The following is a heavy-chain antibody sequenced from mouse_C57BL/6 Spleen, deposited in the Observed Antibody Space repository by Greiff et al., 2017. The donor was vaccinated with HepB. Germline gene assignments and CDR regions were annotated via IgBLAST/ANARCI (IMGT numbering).Heavy chain of an antibody. V-gene: IGHV1-82*01. CDR2: IYPGDGDT. CDR1: GYAFSSSW. CDR3: ARGRTLYWYFDV. J-gene: IGHJ1*03. Sequence: QVQLQQSGPELVKPGASVKISCKASGYAFSSSWMNWVKQRPGKGLEWIGRIYPGDGDTNYNGKLKGKATLTADKSSSTAYMQLSSLTSEDSAVYSCARGRTLYWYFDVWGTGTTVTVSS.